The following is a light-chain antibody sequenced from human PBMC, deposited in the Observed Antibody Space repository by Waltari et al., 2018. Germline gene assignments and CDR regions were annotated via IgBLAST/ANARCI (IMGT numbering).Light chain of an antibody. V-gene: IGKV3-20*01. CDR1: QSVSSNY. J-gene: IGKJ1*01. Sequence: EIVLTQSPGTLSLSPGERATLSCRTSQSVSSNYLAWYQQKPGQAPRLLIYGASSRATGIPDRFSGSGSGTDFTLTISRLEPDDFATYYCQHYSGFSSRTFGQGTKVDIK. CDR2: GAS. CDR3: QHYSGFSSRT.